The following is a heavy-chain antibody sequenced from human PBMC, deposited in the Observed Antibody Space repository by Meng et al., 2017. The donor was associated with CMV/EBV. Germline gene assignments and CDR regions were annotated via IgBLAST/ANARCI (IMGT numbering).Heavy chain of an antibody. Sequence: GESLKISCAASGFPFSSYEMNWVRQAPGKGLEWVSYISSSGSTIYYADSVKGRFTISRDNAKNSLYLQMNSLRAEDTAVYYCARVTVFYYYGMDVWGQGTTVTVSS. CDR2: ISSSGSTI. CDR3: ARVTVFYYYGMDV. J-gene: IGHJ6*02. CDR1: GFPFSSYE. D-gene: IGHD4-17*01. V-gene: IGHV3-48*03.